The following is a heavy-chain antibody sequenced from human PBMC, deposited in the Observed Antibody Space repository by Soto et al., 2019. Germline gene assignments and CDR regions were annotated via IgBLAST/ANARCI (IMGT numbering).Heavy chain of an antibody. Sequence: HPGGSLRLSCEASGFTFSNFAMSWVRQAPGKGLEWVSSITGDGDDTYYADSVKGRVTISRDNSKNTLYLHMNSVRVDDTAIYYCAKDRYSSSPYNWFDPWGQGSLVTVSS. CDR3: AKDRYSSSPYNWFDP. V-gene: IGHV3-23*01. CDR2: ITGDGDDT. CDR1: GFTFSNFA. J-gene: IGHJ5*02. D-gene: IGHD4-4*01.